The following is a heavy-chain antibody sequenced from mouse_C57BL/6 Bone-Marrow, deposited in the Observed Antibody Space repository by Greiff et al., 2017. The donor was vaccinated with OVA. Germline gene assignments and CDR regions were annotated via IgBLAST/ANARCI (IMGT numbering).Heavy chain of an antibody. CDR1: GYTFTSYW. J-gene: IGHJ2*01. CDR2: IDPSDSYT. V-gene: IGHV1-69*01. Sequence: QVQLQQPGAELVMPGASVKLSCKASGYTFTSYWMHWVKQRPGQGLEWIGEIDPSDSYTNYNQKFKGKSTLTVDKYSSTAYMQLSSLASEDSAVYYCARLYDYDVGGYWGQGTTLTVSS. D-gene: IGHD2-4*01. CDR3: ARLYDYDVGGY.